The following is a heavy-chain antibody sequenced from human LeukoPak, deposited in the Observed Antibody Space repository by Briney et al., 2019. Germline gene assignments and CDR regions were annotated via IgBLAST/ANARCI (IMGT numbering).Heavy chain of an antibody. J-gene: IGHJ4*02. Sequence: GGSLRLSCAASGFTFSSYWMHWVRHAPGKGLVWVSRINSDGSSTSYADSVKGRFTISRDNAKNTLYLQMNSLRAEDTDVYYCPRRIGLDFDYWGQGTLVTVSS. D-gene: IGHD2-15*01. CDR2: INSDGSST. CDR3: PRRIGLDFDY. V-gene: IGHV3-74*01. CDR1: GFTFSSYW.